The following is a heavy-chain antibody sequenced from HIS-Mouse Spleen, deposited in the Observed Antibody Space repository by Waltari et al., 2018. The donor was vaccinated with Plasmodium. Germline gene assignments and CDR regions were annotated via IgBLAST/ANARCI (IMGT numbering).Heavy chain of an antibody. CDR3: AWLVVVASKDSD. D-gene: IGHD2-15*01. CDR2: INHRGST. V-gene: IGHV4-34*01. CDR1: VGSFSGCD. J-gene: IGHJ4*02. Sequence: QVQLQQWGAGLFKPSETLSLTCAVYVGSFSGCDWSWIRQPPGKGLEWIGEINHRGSTNYQPSLKSGVTRSVDTTKNQFSLVLRSVTAADTAVYDCAWLVVVASKDSDWGQGTLVTVSS.